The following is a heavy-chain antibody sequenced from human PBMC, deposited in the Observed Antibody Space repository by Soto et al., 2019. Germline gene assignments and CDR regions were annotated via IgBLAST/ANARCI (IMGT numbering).Heavy chain of an antibody. J-gene: IGHJ5*02. CDR3: ARAGRIADRPNNWFDP. CDR1: GYTFTGYY. D-gene: IGHD6-6*01. Sequence: ASVKVSCKASGYTFTGYYMHWVRQAPGQGLEWMGWINPNSGGTNYAQKFQGRVTMTRDTSISTAYMELSRLRSDDTAVYYCARAGRIADRPNNWFDPWGQGTLVTVSS. CDR2: INPNSGGT. V-gene: IGHV1-2*02.